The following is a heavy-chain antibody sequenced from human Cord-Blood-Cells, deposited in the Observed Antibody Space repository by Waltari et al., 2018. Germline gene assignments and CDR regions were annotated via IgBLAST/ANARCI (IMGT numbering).Heavy chain of an antibody. Sequence: EVQLVESGGGLVKHGGSLRLSCAASGFTFSSYSLNWVRQAPGKGLEWVSSISSSSSYIYYADSVEGRYTISRDNAKNSLYLQMNILRAEYTAVYYCATIAAADENFDYWCQGTLVTVSS. D-gene: IGHD6-13*01. CDR2: ISSSSSYI. CDR1: GFTFSSYS. V-gene: IGHV3-21*01. J-gene: IGHJ4*02. CDR3: ATIAAADENFDY.